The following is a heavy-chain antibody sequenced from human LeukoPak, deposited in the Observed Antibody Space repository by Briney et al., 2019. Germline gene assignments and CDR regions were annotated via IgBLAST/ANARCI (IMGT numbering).Heavy chain of an antibody. CDR3: ARGMVPRGY. Sequence: PSETLSLTCTVSGGSISSSSFYWGWVRQPPGKGLEWIGSIYHSGSTYYNPSLKSRVIISVDMSKNQFSLKLSPVTAADTAVYYCARGMVPRGYWGQGTLVTVSS. CDR1: GGSISSSSFY. D-gene: IGHD3-10*01. CDR2: IYHSGST. J-gene: IGHJ4*02. V-gene: IGHV4-39*07.